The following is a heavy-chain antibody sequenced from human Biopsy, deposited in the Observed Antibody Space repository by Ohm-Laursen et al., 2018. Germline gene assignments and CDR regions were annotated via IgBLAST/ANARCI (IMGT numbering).Heavy chain of an antibody. D-gene: IGHD2/OR15-2a*01. J-gene: IGHJ6*02. V-gene: IGHV4-59*01. CDR1: GGSISSDY. CDR3: ARATNSTGWPYHYFYGMDV. Sequence: SQTLSLTCTVSGGSISSDYWSWIRQTPGKGLEWIGYIYYSGSTNYNPSLKSRVTISVDTSKNQFSPRLNSVTAADTAVYYCARATNSTGWPYHYFYGMDVWGQGTTVTVSS. CDR2: IYYSGST.